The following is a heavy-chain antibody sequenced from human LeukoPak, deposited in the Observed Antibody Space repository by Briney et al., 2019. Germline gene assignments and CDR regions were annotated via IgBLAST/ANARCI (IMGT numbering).Heavy chain of an antibody. D-gene: IGHD2-2*01. Sequence: GGSLRLSCAASGFTFGDYAMTWVRQAPGKGLEWVSGINWSGGSIGYADSVKGRFTISRDNAKNSLYLQMNSLRAEDTALYYCAKDIGSTPRYYYGMDVWDQGTTVTVSS. CDR1: GFTFGDYA. CDR2: INWSGGSI. V-gene: IGHV3-20*04. J-gene: IGHJ6*02. CDR3: AKDIGSTPRYYYGMDV.